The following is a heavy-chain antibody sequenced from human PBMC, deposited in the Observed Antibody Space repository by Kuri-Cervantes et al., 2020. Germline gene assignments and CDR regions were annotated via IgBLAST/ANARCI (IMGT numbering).Heavy chain of an antibody. CDR3: ARDHKWAFDY. CDR1: GFTFSPYP. CDR2: INPVSGAK. V-gene: IGHV3-48*02. Sequence: GESLKISCAASGFTFSPYPMNWVRQAPGKGLEWISYINPVSGAKYYADSVKGRFTISRDDAKNSLDLQMSSLTDEDTAVYYCARDHKWAFDYWGQGILVTVSS. J-gene: IGHJ4*02. D-gene: IGHD1-26*01.